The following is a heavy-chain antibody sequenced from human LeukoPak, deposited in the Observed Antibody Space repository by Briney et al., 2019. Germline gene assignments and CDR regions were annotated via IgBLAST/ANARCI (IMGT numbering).Heavy chain of an antibody. CDR2: INHSGST. Sequence: PSETLSLTCAVYGGSFSGYYWSWIRQPPGKGLEWIGEINHSGSTNYNPSLKSRVTISVDTSKNQFSLKLSSVTAADTAVYYCASTPEGYDILTGYVYGMDVWGQGTTVTVSS. V-gene: IGHV4-34*01. CDR1: GGSFSGYY. CDR3: ASTPEGYDILTGYVYGMDV. J-gene: IGHJ6*02. D-gene: IGHD3-9*01.